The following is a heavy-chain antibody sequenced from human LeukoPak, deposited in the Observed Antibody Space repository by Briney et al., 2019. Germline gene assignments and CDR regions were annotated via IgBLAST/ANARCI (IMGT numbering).Heavy chain of an antibody. CDR2: ISWNSGSI. CDR1: GFTFYDYA. Sequence: GGSLRLSCAASGFTFYDYAMHWVRQVPGKGLEWVSGISWNSGSIGYADSVKGRFTISRDNAKNSLYLQMNSLRAEDTALYYCAKSYYYYYYMDVWGKGTTVTISS. V-gene: IGHV3-9*01. CDR3: AKSYYYYYYMDV. J-gene: IGHJ6*03.